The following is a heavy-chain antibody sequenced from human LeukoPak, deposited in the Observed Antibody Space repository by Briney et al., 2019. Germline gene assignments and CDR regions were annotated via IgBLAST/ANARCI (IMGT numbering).Heavy chain of an antibody. CDR3: ARVLFSGDAFDI. V-gene: IGHV4-39*07. CDR2: IYYSGST. J-gene: IGHJ3*02. CDR1: GGFISSYY. Sequence: SETLSLTCTVSGGFISSYYWGWIRQPPGKGLEWIGSIYYSGSTYYNPSLKSRVTISVDTSKNQFSLKLSSVTAADTAVYYCARVLFSGDAFDIWGQGTMVTVSS. D-gene: IGHD2/OR15-2a*01.